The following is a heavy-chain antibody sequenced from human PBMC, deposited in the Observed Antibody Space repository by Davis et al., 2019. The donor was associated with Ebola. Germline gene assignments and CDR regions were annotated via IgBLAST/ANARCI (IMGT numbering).Heavy chain of an antibody. CDR3: ARDGENYSDLDY. CDR2: IRSSDTTI. Sequence: GGSLRLSCAASGFTLSDYYMSWIRQAPGKGLEWVSSIRSSDTTIYYSDPVKGRFTISRDNAKNTLFLQMNSLRAEDTAVYYCARDGENYSDLDYWGQGTLVTVSS. CDR1: GFTLSDYY. J-gene: IGHJ4*02. D-gene: IGHD3-10*01. V-gene: IGHV3-11*04.